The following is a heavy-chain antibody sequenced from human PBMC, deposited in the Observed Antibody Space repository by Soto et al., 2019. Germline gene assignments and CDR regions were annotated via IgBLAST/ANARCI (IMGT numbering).Heavy chain of an antibody. Sequence: PGGSLRLSCAASGFIFSSYWMHWVRQAPGKGLVWVSRINNDGSDTTYADSVKGRFTVSRDNTRNTLYLEMKSLRAEDTAVYYCSRHITVTPVYRGQGTLVTVSS. CDR3: SRHITVTPVY. J-gene: IGHJ4*02. V-gene: IGHV3-74*01. D-gene: IGHD1-20*01. CDR2: INNDGSDT. CDR1: GFIFSSYW.